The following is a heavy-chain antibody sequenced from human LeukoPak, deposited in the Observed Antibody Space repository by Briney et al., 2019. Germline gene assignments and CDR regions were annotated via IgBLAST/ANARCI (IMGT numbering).Heavy chain of an antibody. CDR2: IKQDGSEK. CDR1: GFTFSSYW. V-gene: IGHV3-7*04. Sequence: GGSLRLSCVASGFTFSSYWMSWVRQAPGKGLEWVANIKQDGSEKYYVESVKGRFTISRDNAKNSLYLQMNSLRAEDTAVYYCARDLSGYYDSSGCFDYWGQGTLVTVSS. D-gene: IGHD3-22*01. CDR3: ARDLSGYYDSSGCFDY. J-gene: IGHJ4*02.